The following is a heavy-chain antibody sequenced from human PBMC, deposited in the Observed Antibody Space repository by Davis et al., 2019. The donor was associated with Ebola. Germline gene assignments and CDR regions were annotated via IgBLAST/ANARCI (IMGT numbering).Heavy chain of an antibody. V-gene: IGHV1-2*06. CDR2: VILKSGAT. Sequence: ASVKVSCKASGYTFTDSNIHWMRQAPGQGLEWLGRVILKSGATNYAQKFQGRVTVTRDTSISTAYMELSSLRSDDTAVYYCARGHNYGFEYWGQGALVTVSS. D-gene: IGHD4-17*01. CDR1: GYTFTDSN. J-gene: IGHJ4*02. CDR3: ARGHNYGFEY.